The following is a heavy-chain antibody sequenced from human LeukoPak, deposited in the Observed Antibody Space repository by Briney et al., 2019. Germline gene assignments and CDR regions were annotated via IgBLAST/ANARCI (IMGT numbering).Heavy chain of an antibody. CDR1: GFTFSSYA. J-gene: IGHJ4*02. CDR2: ISGSGGST. D-gene: IGHD1-26*01. V-gene: IGHV3-23*01. Sequence: GASLRLSCAASGFTFSSYAMSWVRQAPGKGLEWVSAISGSGGSTYYADSVKGRFTISRDNSKNTLYLQMNGLRAEDTAVYYCAKQGVLIRSYRDGVDYWGQGTLVTVSS. CDR3: AKQGVLIRSYRDGVDY.